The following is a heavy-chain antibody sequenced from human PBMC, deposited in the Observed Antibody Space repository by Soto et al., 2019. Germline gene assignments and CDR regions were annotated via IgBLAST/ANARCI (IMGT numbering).Heavy chain of an antibody. CDR2: INHSGST. CDR3: AGVEGSRRGNFDY. CDR1: GGSFSGYY. Sequence: SETLSLTCAVYGGSFSGYYWSWIRQPPGKGLEWIGEINHSGSTNYNPSLKSRVTISVDTSKNQFSLKLSSVTAADTAVYYCAGVEGSRRGNFDYWGQGTLVTVSS. J-gene: IGHJ4*02. V-gene: IGHV4-34*01. D-gene: IGHD3-16*01.